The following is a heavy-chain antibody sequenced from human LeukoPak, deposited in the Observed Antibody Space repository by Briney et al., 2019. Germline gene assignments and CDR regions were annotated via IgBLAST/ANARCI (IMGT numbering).Heavy chain of an antibody. CDR3: ARETAAALDY. J-gene: IGHJ4*02. V-gene: IGHV1-3*01. CDR1: GFTFSSYG. D-gene: IGHD6-13*01. Sequence: PGGSLRLSCAASGFTFSSYGMHWVRQAPGQRLEWMGWINAGNGNTKYSQKFQGRVTITRDTSASTAYMELSSLRSEDTAVYYCARETAAALDYWGQGTLVTVSS. CDR2: INAGNGNT.